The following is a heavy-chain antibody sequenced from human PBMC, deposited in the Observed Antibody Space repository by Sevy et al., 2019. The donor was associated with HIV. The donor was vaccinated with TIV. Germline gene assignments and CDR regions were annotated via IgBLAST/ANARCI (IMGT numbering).Heavy chain of an antibody. D-gene: IGHD3-22*01. CDR2: IRSKAYGGTT. Sequence: GGSLRLSCTASGFTFGEYAMSWVRQAPGKGLEWVGFIRSKAYGGTTEYAASVKGRFTISRDNSKSIAYLQMNSLKTEDTAVYYCTKSYDSSGYYPRVVYWGQGTLVTVSS. V-gene: IGHV3-49*04. CDR3: TKSYDSSGYYPRVVY. CDR1: GFTFGEYA. J-gene: IGHJ4*02.